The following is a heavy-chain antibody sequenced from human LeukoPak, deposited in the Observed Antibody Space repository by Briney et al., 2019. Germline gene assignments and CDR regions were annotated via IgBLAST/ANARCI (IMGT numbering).Heavy chain of an antibody. J-gene: IGHJ4*02. Sequence: ALVKVSCKASGYTFTGYYMHWVRQAPEQGLEWMGWTNPNSGGTNYAQKFQGRVTMTRDTSISTAYMELSRLRSDDTAVYYCARDSSIVGAVTLGYWGQGTLVTVSS. CDR3: ARDSSIVGAVTLGY. V-gene: IGHV1-2*02. D-gene: IGHD1-26*01. CDR2: TNPNSGGT. CDR1: GYTFTGYY.